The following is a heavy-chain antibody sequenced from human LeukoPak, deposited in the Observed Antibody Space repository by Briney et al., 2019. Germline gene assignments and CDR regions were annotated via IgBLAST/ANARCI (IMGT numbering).Heavy chain of an antibody. V-gene: IGHV3-7*01. D-gene: IGHD1-14*01. CDR2: IKQDGSEK. CDR3: ASDPLTPIPKRSSNDAFDI. Sequence: SGGSLRLSCAASGFTFSNYAMNWVRQAPGKGLEWVANIKQDGSEKYYVDSVKGRFTISRDNAKNSLYLQMNSLRAEDTAVYYCASDPLTPIPKRSSNDAFDIWGQGTMVTVSS. CDR1: GFTFSNYA. J-gene: IGHJ3*02.